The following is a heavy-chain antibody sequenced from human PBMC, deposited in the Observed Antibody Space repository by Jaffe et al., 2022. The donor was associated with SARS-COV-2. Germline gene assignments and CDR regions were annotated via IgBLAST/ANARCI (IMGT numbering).Heavy chain of an antibody. J-gene: IGHJ5*02. CDR3: AAVYYYDSGNWFDP. CDR1: GDSISSRSYY. Sequence: QLQLQESGPGLVKPSETLSLTCTVSGDSISSRSYYWGWIRQPPGKGLEWIGKIYYSGSTYCNPSLKSRVTVSVDTSKNQFSLRLSSVTAADTAVYYCAAVYYYDSGNWFDPWGQGSLVTVSS. D-gene: IGHD3-10*01. V-gene: IGHV4-39*01. CDR2: IYYSGST.